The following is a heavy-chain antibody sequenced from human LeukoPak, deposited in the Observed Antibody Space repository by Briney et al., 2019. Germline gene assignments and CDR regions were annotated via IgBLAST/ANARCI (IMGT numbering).Heavy chain of an antibody. D-gene: IGHD4-17*01. CDR1: RFTFSSYS. CDR2: ITSSSSHI. J-gene: IGHJ4*02. CDR3: ARVRATVTPFDY. Sequence: PGGSLILSCAASRFTFSSYSMSWVRQAPGKGLQWVSSITSSSSHIYYADPVKGRFTISRDNAKNSPYLQMNSLRAEDTAVYCCARVRATVTPFDYWGQGTLVTVSS. V-gene: IGHV3-21*01.